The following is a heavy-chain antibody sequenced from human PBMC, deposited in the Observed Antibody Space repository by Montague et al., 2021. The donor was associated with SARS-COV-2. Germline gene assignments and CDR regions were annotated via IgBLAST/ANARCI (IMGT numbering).Heavy chain of an antibody. D-gene: IGHD1-1*01. Sequence: CAISGDSVSSNSAAWNWIRQSPSGGLEWLGRTYYRSKWYTDYAPSVKTRITITPDTSNNQFSLHLKSVTPGDTAVYYCAREGTVPGPRGIYFDDWGQGTLVTVSS. V-gene: IGHV6-1*01. CDR2: TYYRSKWYT. CDR1: GDSVSSNSAA. J-gene: IGHJ4*02. CDR3: AREGTVPGPRGIYFDD.